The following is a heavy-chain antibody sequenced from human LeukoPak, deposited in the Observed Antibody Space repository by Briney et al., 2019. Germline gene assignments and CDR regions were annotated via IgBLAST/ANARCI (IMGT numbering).Heavy chain of an antibody. Sequence: SETLSLTCTVSGGSISSSSYYWGWIRQPPGKGLEWIGSIYYSGSTYYNPSLKSRVTISVDTSKNQFSLKLSSVTAADTAVYYCARNLAAPKYNWFDPWGQGTLVTVSS. J-gene: IGHJ5*02. CDR1: GGSISSSSYY. CDR2: IYYSGST. D-gene: IGHD6-6*01. CDR3: ARNLAAPKYNWFDP. V-gene: IGHV4-39*01.